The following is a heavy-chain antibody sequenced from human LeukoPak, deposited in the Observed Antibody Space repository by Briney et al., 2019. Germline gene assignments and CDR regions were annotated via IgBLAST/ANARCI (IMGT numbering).Heavy chain of an antibody. D-gene: IGHD3-10*01. J-gene: IGHJ4*02. CDR3: ARGPMLRGVIIRRSKSGYFDY. V-gene: IGHV3-30*04. Sequence: GGSLRLSCAASGFTFSSYAMHWVRQAPGKGLVWVALISYNGSDKYYIDSVKGRFTISRDNSKNTLYVQMNSLRAEDTAVYYCARGPMLRGVIIRRSKSGYFDYWGQGTLVTVSS. CDR2: ISYNGSDK. CDR1: GFTFSSYA.